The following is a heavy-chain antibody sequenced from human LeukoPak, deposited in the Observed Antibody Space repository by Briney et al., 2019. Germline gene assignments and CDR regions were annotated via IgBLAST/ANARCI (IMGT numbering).Heavy chain of an antibody. CDR1: GGSISSYY. CDR3: AREMSMVRGVIPAYYFDY. J-gene: IGHJ4*02. V-gene: IGHV4-59*01. CDR2: IYYSGSA. Sequence: SETLSLTCTVSGGSISSYYCSWIRQPPGKGLEWIGYIYYSGSANYNPSLKSRVTISVDTSKNQFSLKLSSVTAADTAVYYCAREMSMVRGVIPAYYFDYWGQGTLVTVSS. D-gene: IGHD3-10*01.